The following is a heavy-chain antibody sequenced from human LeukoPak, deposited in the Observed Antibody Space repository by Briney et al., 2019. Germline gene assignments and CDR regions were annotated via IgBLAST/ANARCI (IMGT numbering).Heavy chain of an antibody. V-gene: IGHV3-23*01. CDR1: GFTFSSSA. J-gene: IGHJ4*01. Sequence: PGGSLRLSCAASGFTFSSSAMSWVRQAPGKGLEWVSVISKSGDFTYYADSVKGRFTISRDSSKNTLNLQMNSLRAEDTSVYYCAKESAAAGYFDYWGLATLVTGSS. CDR2: ISKSGDFT. D-gene: IGHD6-13*01. CDR3: AKESAAAGYFDY.